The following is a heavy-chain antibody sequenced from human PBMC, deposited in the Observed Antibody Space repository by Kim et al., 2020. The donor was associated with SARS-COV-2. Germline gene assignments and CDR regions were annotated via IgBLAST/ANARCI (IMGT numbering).Heavy chain of an antibody. V-gene: IGHV1-69*04. CDR3: ARVVISGSYPMSY. D-gene: IGHD1-26*01. J-gene: IGHJ4*02. Sequence: YAQKFQGRVTITADKSTSTAYMELSSLRSEDTAVYYCARVVISGSYPMSYWGQGTLVTVSS.